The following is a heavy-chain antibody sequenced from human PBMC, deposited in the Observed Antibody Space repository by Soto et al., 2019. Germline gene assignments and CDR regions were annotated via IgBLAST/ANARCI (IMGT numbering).Heavy chain of an antibody. CDR2: INSDGSST. CDR3: VRAPRIVGARREFDH. J-gene: IGHJ4*02. D-gene: IGHD1-26*01. Sequence: GGSLRLSCAVSGLTFSSYWMHWVRQAPGKGLVWVSGINSDGSSTKHADSVKGRFTISRDNAKNTLYLQMNSLRAEDTAVYYCVRAPRIVGARREFDHWGQGTLVTVSS. CDR1: GLTFSSYW. V-gene: IGHV3-74*03.